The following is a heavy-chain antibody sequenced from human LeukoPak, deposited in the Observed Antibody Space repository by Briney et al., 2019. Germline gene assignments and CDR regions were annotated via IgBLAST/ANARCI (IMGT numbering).Heavy chain of an antibody. Sequence: ASVKVSCKASGYTFTGYYMHWVRQAPGQGLEWMGWINPNSGGTNYAQKFQGRVTMTRDTSISTAYMELSRLRSDDTAVYYCARSLAPYSNYVGGDNWFDPWGQGTLVTVSS. CDR3: ARSLAPYSNYVGGDNWFDP. J-gene: IGHJ5*02. D-gene: IGHD4-11*01. CDR2: INPNSGGT. V-gene: IGHV1-2*02. CDR1: GYTFTGYY.